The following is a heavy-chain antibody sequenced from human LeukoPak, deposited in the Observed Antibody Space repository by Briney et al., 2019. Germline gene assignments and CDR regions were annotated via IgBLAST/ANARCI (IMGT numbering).Heavy chain of an antibody. Sequence: ASVKVSCKASGYTLTGYYMHWVRQAPGQGLEWMGWINPNSGGTNYAQRFQGWVTITRDTSISTAYMELSRLRSDDTAVYYCARSFAFWTRYYFDYWGQGTLVTVSS. D-gene: IGHD3/OR15-3a*01. CDR2: INPNSGGT. J-gene: IGHJ4*02. V-gene: IGHV1-2*04. CDR3: ARSFAFWTRYYFDY. CDR1: GYTLTGYY.